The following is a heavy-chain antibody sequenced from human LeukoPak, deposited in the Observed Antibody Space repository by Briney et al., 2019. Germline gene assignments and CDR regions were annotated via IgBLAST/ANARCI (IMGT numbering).Heavy chain of an antibody. CDR3: ARPVVAATSGWFDP. J-gene: IGHJ5*02. CDR2: IYYSGST. V-gene: IGHV4-39*01. Sequence: SETLSLTCTVSGGSISSSSYYWGWIRQPPGKGLEWIGSIYYSGSTYYNPSLKSRATISVDTSKNQFSLKLSSVTAADTAVYYCARPVVAATSGWFDPWGQGTLVTVSS. D-gene: IGHD2-15*01. CDR1: GGSISSSSYY.